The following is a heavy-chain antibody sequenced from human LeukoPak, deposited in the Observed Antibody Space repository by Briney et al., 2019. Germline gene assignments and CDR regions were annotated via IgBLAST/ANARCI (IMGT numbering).Heavy chain of an antibody. V-gene: IGHV3-30*03. Sequence: GGSLRLSCAASGFAFSSYGMHWVRQALGKGLEWVAVISYDGSHKYYADFVKGRFTISRDNSKNTLYLQMNSLRAEDTAVYYCATASRLSYDTFDIWGQGTVVTVSS. CDR2: ISYDGSHK. CDR1: GFAFSSYG. CDR3: ATASRLSYDTFDI. J-gene: IGHJ3*02. D-gene: IGHD2/OR15-2a*01.